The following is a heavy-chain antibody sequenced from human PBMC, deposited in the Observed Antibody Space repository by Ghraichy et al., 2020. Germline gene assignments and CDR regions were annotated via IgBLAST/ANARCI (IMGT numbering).Heavy chain of an antibody. D-gene: IGHD7-27*01. J-gene: IGHJ6*02. CDR1: GFTVSVYW. CDR3: ARGSNWVVDPDYYGMDV. CDR2: IKHDGSAK. V-gene: IGHV3-7*03. Sequence: GGSLRLSCAASGFTVSVYWMTWVRQAPGKGLEWVASIKHDGSAKYYVDSVEGRFTISRDNAKNSLYLQMNSLRAEDTAVYYCARGSNWVVDPDYYGMDVWGQGTTGSVAS.